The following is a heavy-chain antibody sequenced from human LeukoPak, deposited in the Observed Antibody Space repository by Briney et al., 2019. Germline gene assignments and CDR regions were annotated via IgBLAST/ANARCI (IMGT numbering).Heavy chain of an antibody. CDR3: ARHCSSTSCFSSFDY. D-gene: IGHD2-2*01. CDR2: INAGNGNT. Sequence: ASVTVSCTASGYTITSYAMHWVRQAPGQRLEWMGWINAGNGNTKYSQKFQGRVTITRDTSASTAYMELSSLRSEDTAVYYCARHCSSTSCFSSFDYWGQGTLVTVSS. CDR1: GYTITSYA. V-gene: IGHV1-3*01. J-gene: IGHJ4*02.